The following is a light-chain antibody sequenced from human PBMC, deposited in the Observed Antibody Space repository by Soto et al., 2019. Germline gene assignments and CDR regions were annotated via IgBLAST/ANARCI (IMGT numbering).Light chain of an antibody. V-gene: IGKV1D-12*01. J-gene: IGKJ4*01. CDR1: QAIGTW. Sequence: DIQLTQSPSSLTASIGDTVTITCRASQAIGTWLAWHQQKPEKAPNPLIYAASTLQSGVPSRFNGSGSGTDFTLTISSLQPEDCATYYCQQANSFPPTFGGGTKVEIK. CDR2: AAS. CDR3: QQANSFPPT.